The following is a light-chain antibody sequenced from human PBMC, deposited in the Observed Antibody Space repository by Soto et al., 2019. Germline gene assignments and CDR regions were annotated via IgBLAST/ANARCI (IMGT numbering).Light chain of an antibody. CDR3: SSYVSGNTVL. CDR1: SSDVGGYNY. CDR2: EVS. V-gene: IGLV2-14*01. J-gene: IGLJ2*01. Sequence: QAVVTQPASVSGSPGQSITISCTGTSSDVGGYNYVSWYQQHPGKVPKLLIYEVSNRPSGVSNRFSGSKSGNTASLTISGLQAEDEADYYCSSYVSGNTVLFGGGTKLTVL.